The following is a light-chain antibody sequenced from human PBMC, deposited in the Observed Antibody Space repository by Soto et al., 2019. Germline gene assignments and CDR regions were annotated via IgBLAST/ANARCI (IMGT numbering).Light chain of an antibody. V-gene: IGLV8-61*01. Sequence: QTVVTQEPSFSVSPGGTVTLTCGLSSGSVSTTYYPSWYQQTPGQAPRTLIFNTNTRSSGVPARFSGSILGNRAALTITGAQADDESDYYCVLYMRSGISVFGGGTKLTVL. J-gene: IGLJ2*01. CDR3: VLYMRSGISV. CDR1: SGSVSTTYY. CDR2: NTN.